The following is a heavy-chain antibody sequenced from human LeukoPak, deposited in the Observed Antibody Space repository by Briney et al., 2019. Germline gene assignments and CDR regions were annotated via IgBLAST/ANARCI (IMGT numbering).Heavy chain of an antibody. CDR1: GFTFSSSE. Sequence: GGSLRLSCVASGFTFSSSEMHWVRQAPGKGLEWVSSISSSSSYIYYADSVKGRFTISRDNAKNSLYLQMNSLRAEDTAVYYCARIYSSSSSRGAFDIWGQGTMVTVSS. CDR3: ARIYSSSSSRGAFDI. CDR2: ISSSSSYI. D-gene: IGHD6-6*01. V-gene: IGHV3-21*01. J-gene: IGHJ3*02.